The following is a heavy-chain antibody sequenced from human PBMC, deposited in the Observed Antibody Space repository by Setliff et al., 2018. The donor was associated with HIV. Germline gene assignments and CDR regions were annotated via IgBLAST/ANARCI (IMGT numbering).Heavy chain of an antibody. V-gene: IGHV4-34*01. D-gene: IGHD1-1*01. CDR2: INQSGST. CDR1: GGSLNDYY. CDR3: ARDWNHYFYYMDV. Sequence: PSETLPLTCAVYGGSLNDYYWSWIRLPPGKGLEWIGEINQSGSTNYNTSIKSIVTISVETSKNQFYMKLTSVNAAETAVYYCARDWNHYFYYMDVWGKGTTVTVSS. J-gene: IGHJ6*03.